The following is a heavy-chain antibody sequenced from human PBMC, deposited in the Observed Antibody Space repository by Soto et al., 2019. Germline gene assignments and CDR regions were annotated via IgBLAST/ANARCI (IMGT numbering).Heavy chain of an antibody. CDR3: ARVSTRNTYFVS. J-gene: IGHJ4*02. V-gene: IGHV3-33*01. Sequence: QVQLVESGGGVVQPGRSLRLSCAASGFTFSSYGMHWVRQAPGKGLEWVAVIWYDGSNKYYADSVKGRFTISRDNSKNTQYMHMTSLRAEDTAVYSCARVSTRNTYFVSWGQETLVTVSS. CDR1: GFTFSSYG. CDR2: IWYDGSNK. D-gene: IGHD1-1*01.